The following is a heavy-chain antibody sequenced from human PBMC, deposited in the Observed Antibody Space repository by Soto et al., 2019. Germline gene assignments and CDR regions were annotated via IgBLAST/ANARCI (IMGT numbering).Heavy chain of an antibody. D-gene: IGHD2-8*02. V-gene: IGHV4-30-2*01. CDR3: ARDKITGLFDY. Sequence: SLTCAVSGGSISSGGYSWSWIRQPPGKGLEWIGYINHSGSTYYNPSLKSRVTISVDRSKNQFSLKLSSVTAADTAVYYCARDKITGLFDYWGQGTLVTVS. J-gene: IGHJ4*02. CDR2: INHSGST. CDR1: GGSISSGGYS.